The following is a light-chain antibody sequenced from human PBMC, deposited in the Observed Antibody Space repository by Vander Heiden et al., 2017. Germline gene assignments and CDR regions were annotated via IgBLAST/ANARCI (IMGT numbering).Light chain of an antibody. CDR2: DAS. J-gene: IGKJ2*01. CDR1: QNVSSNY. CDR3: QQYGSSPST. V-gene: IGKV3-20*01. Sequence: EIVLRQSPGTLSLSPGERATLSCRVSQNVSSNYLAWYQQKPGQAPTLLIYDASSRATGTPDRFSGSGSGAYFTLSNSRLEPEDFAVYYCQQYGSSPSTFGQGTKLEIK.